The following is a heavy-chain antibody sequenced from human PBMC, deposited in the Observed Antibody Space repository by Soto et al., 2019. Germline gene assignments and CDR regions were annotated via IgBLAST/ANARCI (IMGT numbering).Heavy chain of an antibody. J-gene: IGHJ4*02. V-gene: IGHV3-74*01. CDR1: GFTFSSYW. CDR3: AREPFYCSGGSCYSAIDY. D-gene: IGHD2-15*01. Sequence: GGSLRLSCAVSGFTFSSYWMHWVRQAPGKGLVWVSRINNDGSSTSYADSVKGRFTISRDNAKNTLYLQMNSLRAEDTAVYYCAREPFYCSGGSCYSAIDYWGQGTPVTVSS. CDR2: INNDGSST.